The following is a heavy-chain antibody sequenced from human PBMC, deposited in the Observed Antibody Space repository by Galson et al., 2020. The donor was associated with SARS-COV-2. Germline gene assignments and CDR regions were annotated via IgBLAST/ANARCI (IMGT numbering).Heavy chain of an antibody. CDR1: GLPLSTSS. V-gene: IGHV3-21*01. D-gene: IGHD5-18*01. CDR3: ARDEGRRGYNYGRLYYGMDV. Sequence: NSGGSLRPSCQAPGLPLSTSSMTWVPLAPGKGLEWVPSISTSSSYTSYVDSVKGRFSISRDNPRNSLYLQMNSLRAEDTAVYYCARDEGRRGYNYGRLYYGMDVWGQGTTVTVSS. J-gene: IGHJ6*02. CDR2: ISTSSSYT.